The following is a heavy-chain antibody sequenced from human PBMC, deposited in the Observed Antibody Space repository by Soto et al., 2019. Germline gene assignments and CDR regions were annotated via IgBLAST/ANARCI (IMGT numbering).Heavy chain of an antibody. D-gene: IGHD3-16*01. CDR1: GDSVSSNSAA. CDR2: TYYRSKWFN. J-gene: IGHJ4*02. V-gene: IGHV6-1*01. Sequence: PXQTLSLPSAISGDSVSSNSAACNLIRHSPSRGLEWLGRTYYRSKWFNNYALSVKSRITINPDTSKNQFSLQLNSVTPEDTAVYYCARGDQGFDYWGQGTLVTVSS. CDR3: ARGDQGFDY.